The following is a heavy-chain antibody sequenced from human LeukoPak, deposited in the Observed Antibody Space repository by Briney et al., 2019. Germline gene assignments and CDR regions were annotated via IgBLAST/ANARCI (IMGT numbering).Heavy chain of an antibody. CDR2: INPNSGGT. CDR1: GYTFTGYY. D-gene: IGHD3-22*01. V-gene: IGHV1-2*02. CDR3: ARDNYYDTSGYGNYNWFDP. Sequence: ASVKVSCKASGYTFTGYYMHWVRQAPGQGLEWMGWINPNSGGTNYAQKFQGRVTMTRDTSISTAYMELSRLRSDDTAVYYCARDNYYDTSGYGNYNWFDPWGQGTLVTVSS. J-gene: IGHJ5*02.